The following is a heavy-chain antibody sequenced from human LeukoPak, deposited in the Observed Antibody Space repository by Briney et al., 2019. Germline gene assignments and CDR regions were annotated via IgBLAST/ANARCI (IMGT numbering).Heavy chain of an antibody. Sequence: GGSLRLSCVASGFTFSLYAMSWVRQAPGKGLEWVSAISGSGGTTYYADSVKGRFTISRDNSRNTLYLQMNSLRADDTAVYYCARDLTSYGSGSYYNEDYWGQGTLVAVSS. CDR1: GFTFSLYA. J-gene: IGHJ4*02. CDR3: ARDLTSYGSGSYYNEDY. CDR2: ISGSGGTT. V-gene: IGHV3-23*01. D-gene: IGHD3-10*01.